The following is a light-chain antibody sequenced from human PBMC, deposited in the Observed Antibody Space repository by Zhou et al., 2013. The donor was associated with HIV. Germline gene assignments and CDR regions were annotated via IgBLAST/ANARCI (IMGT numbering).Light chain of an antibody. CDR3: MQGTQWPGT. V-gene: IGKV2-30*02. Sequence: DVVMFQSPSSLSVTIGQPASISCGSSQSLLHSDGNTYLSWFHQRPGQPPRRLIYKVSNRDLGVPDRFTASGSGTSFTLRITSVEPDDVGLYFCMQGTQWPGTFGGGTRMEIK. J-gene: IGKJ4*01. CDR2: KVS. CDR1: QSLLHSDGNTY.